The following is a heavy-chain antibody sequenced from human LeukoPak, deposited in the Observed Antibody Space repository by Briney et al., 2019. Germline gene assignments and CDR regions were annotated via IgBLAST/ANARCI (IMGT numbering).Heavy chain of an antibody. CDR3: ARILDSAWGELGY. D-gene: IGHD6-19*01. J-gene: IGHJ4*02. V-gene: IGHV3-30*02. CDR2: IRSDGSNK. CDR1: GFSFSSYG. Sequence: GGSLRPSCAGSGFSFSSYGMHWVRQAPGKGLEWMAFIRSDGSNKYYADSVKGRFTISRDNSKNTLYLQMNSLRAEDTAVYYCARILDSAWGELGYWGQGALVTVSS.